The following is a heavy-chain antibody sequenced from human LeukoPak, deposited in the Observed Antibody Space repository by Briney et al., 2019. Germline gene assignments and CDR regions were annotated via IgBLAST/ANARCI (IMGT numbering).Heavy chain of an antibody. CDR3: ARDSYSYGYYYYMDV. V-gene: IGHV3-74*01. D-gene: IGHD5-18*01. J-gene: IGHJ6*03. CDR1: GFTFSTYW. CDR2: INSDGSST. Sequence: PGGSLRLSCAASGFTFSTYWMHWVRQAPGKGLVWVSRINSDGSSTSYADSVKGRFTISRDNAKNTLYLQMNSLRAEDTAVYYCARDSYSYGYYYYMDVWGKGTTVTVSS.